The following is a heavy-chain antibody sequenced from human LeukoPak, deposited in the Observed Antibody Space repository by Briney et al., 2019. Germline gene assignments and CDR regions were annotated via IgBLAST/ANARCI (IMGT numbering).Heavy chain of an antibody. Sequence: ASVKVSCKASGYTFTNYDINWVRQATGQGLEWMGYMKPNSGNTGYAQKFQGRVSMTTHTSTTTAYMELRSLRSEDTAVYYCARELWSGNYNIWGQGTLVSVSS. CDR3: ARELWSGNYNI. CDR1: GYTFTNYD. V-gene: IGHV1-8*01. D-gene: IGHD3-3*01. J-gene: IGHJ4*02. CDR2: MKPNSGNT.